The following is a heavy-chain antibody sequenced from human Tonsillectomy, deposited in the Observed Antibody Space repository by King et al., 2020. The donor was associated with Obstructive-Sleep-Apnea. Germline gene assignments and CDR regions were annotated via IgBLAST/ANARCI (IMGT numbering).Heavy chain of an antibody. CDR2: IYHSGST. Sequence: VQLQESGPGLVKPSETLSLTCTVSGYSISSGYYWGWIRQPPGKGLEWIGSIYHSGSTYYNPSLKSRVTITVDTSKNQFSLKLSSVTAADTAVYYCARDEQESGSSWFDPWGKGTLVTVSS. V-gene: IGHV4-38-2*02. J-gene: IGHJ5*02. D-gene: IGHD1/OR15-1a*01. CDR3: ARDEQESGSSWFDP. CDR1: GYSISSGYY.